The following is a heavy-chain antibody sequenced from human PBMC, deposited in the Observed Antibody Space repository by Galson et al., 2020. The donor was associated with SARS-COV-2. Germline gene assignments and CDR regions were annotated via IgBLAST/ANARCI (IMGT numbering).Heavy chain of an antibody. D-gene: IGHD2-2*01. Sequence: ASETLSLTCTVSGGSISSYYWSWIRQPPGKGLEWIGYIYYSGSTNYNPSLKSRVTISVDTSKNQFSLKLSSVTAADTAVYYCARLYCSSTSCATWQGAFDIWGQGTMVTVSS. J-gene: IGHJ3*02. CDR2: IYYSGST. V-gene: IGHV4-59*08. CDR3: ARLYCSSTSCATWQGAFDI. CDR1: GGSISSYY.